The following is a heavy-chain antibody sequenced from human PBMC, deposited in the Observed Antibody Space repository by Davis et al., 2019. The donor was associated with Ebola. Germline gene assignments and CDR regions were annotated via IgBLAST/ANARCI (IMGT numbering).Heavy chain of an antibody. CDR1: GDSVSSNSVG. Sequence: HSQTRSLTCAISGDSVSSNSVGWNWIRQSPSRGLEWLAATFYRSRWYYTYAASLTGRITINPDTSKNQFSLQLNSVTPDDTAVYYCARGSSNCFEIWGQGTIVTVSS. V-gene: IGHV6-1*01. D-gene: IGHD1-26*01. CDR3: ARGSSNCFEI. CDR2: TFYRSRWYY. J-gene: IGHJ3*02.